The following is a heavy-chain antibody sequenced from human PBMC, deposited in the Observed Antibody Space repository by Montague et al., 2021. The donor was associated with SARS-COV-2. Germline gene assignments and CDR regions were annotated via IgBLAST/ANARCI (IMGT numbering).Heavy chain of an antibody. CDR2: ISSDRNTK. J-gene: IGHJ4*02. D-gene: IGHD1-14*01. Sequence: SLRLSCAASGFTFDSFIMHWVRQAPGKGLEWLAVISSDRNTKYYADSVKGRFTASRDNSKNTVYLELSRLRIEDTALYYCARDNPDYWGQGTLVAVSS. CDR3: ARDNPDY. CDR1: GFTFDSFI. V-gene: IGHV3-30*03.